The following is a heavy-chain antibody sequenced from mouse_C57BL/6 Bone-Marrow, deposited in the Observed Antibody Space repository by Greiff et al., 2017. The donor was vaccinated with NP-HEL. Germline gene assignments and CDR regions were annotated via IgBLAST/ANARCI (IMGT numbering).Heavy chain of an antibody. CDR3: ARRGYGSSPVG. D-gene: IGHD1-1*01. J-gene: IGHJ2*01. CDR2: IDPSDSYT. V-gene: IGHV1-59*01. Sequence: VQLQQPGAELVRPGTSVKLSCKASGYTFTSYWLPWVKQRPGQGLEWIGVIDPSDSYTNYNQKFKGKATLTVDTSSSTAYMQLSSLTSEDSAVYYCARRGYGSSPVGWGQGTTLTVSS. CDR1: GYTFTSYW.